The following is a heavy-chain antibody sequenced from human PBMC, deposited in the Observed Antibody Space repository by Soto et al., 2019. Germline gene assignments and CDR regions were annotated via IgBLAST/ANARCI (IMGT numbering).Heavy chain of an antibody. D-gene: IGHD3-10*01. Sequence: SQTLSLTCVISGDSVSSNSAVWNCIMHSPSRGLEWLGRTYYKSKWNNDYALSVKSRITINPDTSKNQFSLHLYSVTPEDTAVYYCTGITWFRGMDVWGQGTPVTVSS. CDR2: TYYKSKWNN. J-gene: IGHJ6*02. V-gene: IGHV6-1*01. CDR1: GDSVSSNSAV. CDR3: TGITWFRGMDV.